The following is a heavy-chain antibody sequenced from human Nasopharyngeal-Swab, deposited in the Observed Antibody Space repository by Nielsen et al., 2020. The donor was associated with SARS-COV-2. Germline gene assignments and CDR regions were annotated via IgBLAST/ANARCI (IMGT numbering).Heavy chain of an antibody. CDR1: GYTFTDYY. Sequence: ASVKVSCKSSGYTFTDYYIHWVRQAPGQGPEWMGRISAASGGTNYAQIFWGRVTVTRDTSTSTTYMELTNLRSDDTATYYCARSCGTVGCPFDPWGQGTLVTVSS. J-gene: IGHJ5*02. CDR3: ARSCGTVGCPFDP. D-gene: IGHD2-21*01. V-gene: IGHV1-2*06. CDR2: ISAASGGT.